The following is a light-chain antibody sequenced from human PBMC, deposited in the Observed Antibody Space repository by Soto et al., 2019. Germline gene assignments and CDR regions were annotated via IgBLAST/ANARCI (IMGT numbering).Light chain of an antibody. V-gene: IGKV1-39*01. CDR3: QQTFSPDVT. CDR1: QAILTY. Sequence: DIHLTQSPSFLSAAVGDRVTITCRASQAILTYLNWLQQKAGKAPEVLIYGASGLRSGVPSRFTGSGSATDFTLTITSLQREDAGTYFCQQTFSPDVTFGGGTKV. J-gene: IGKJ4*01. CDR2: GAS.